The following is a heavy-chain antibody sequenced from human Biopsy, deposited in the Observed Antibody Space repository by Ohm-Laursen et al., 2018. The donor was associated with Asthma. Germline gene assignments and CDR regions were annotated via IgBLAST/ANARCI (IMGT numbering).Heavy chain of an antibody. V-gene: IGHV4-30-4*01. D-gene: IGHD6-19*01. J-gene: IGHJ5*02. CDR3: ARASVAASSNWFDP. Sequence: TLSLTCTVSGASIKPDDHYWSWLRQPPGKGLEWFGFIHYSGSTSYNPSLKGGVTISVDTSKNQLSLKLSSVTAADTAVYYCARASVAASSNWFDPWGQGTLVTVSS. CDR1: GASIKPDDHY. CDR2: IHYSGST.